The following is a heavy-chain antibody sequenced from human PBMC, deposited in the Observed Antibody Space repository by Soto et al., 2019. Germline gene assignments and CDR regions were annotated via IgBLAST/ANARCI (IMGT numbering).Heavy chain of an antibody. V-gene: IGHV1-3*01. CDR3: ARDIVYCGGDCYPNWFDP. CDR1: GYTFTSYA. CDR2: INAGNGNT. D-gene: IGHD2-21*02. Sequence: QVQLVQSGAEVKKPGASVKVSCKASGYTFTSYAMHWVRQAPGQRLEWMGWINAGNGNTKYSQKFQGRVTITRDTSASTAYMELRSLRSEDMAVYYCARDIVYCGGDCYPNWFDPWGQGTLVTVSS. J-gene: IGHJ5*02.